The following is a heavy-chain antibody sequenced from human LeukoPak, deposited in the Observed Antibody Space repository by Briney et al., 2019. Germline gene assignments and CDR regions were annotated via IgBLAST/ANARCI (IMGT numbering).Heavy chain of an antibody. J-gene: IGHJ4*02. CDR1: GFTFSSYA. Sequence: GGSLRLSCAASGFTFSSYAMSWVRQAPGKGLEWVSAISGSGGSTYYADSVKGRFTISRDNSKNTLYLQMNSLRAEDTAVYYCAKLWQYYYDSSDPVYFDYWGQGTLVTVSS. CDR3: AKLWQYYYDSSDPVYFDY. V-gene: IGHV3-23*01. D-gene: IGHD3-22*01. CDR2: ISGSGGST.